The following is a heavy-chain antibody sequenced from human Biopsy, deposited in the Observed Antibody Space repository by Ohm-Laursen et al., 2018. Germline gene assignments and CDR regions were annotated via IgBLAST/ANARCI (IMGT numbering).Heavy chain of an antibody. D-gene: IGHD6-13*01. J-gene: IGHJ6*02. CDR3: ARTPILIESAGLVYRHRRHLQGMDV. CDR1: GFSLSARGMC. CDR2: VDWDDYK. V-gene: IGHV2-70*11. Sequence: PTQTLTLTCSFSGFSLSARGMCVSWIRQAPGKALEWLARVDWDDYKDYSASLQTKLSISKDTSNDQVVLTVNNVDPADTATYYCARTPILIESAGLVYRHRRHLQGMDVWGQGIAVTVS.